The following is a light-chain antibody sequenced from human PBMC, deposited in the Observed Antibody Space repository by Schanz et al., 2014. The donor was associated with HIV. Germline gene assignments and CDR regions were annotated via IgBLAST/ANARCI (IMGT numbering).Light chain of an antibody. Sequence: EVVMTQAPATLSVSSGERATLSCRASQTVSSSYLAWYQQKPGQAPRLLIYDASNRATGVPARFSGSGSETDFTLTISSLETEDFAVYYCQQRDNWPPGFGGGTRVEFK. J-gene: IGKJ4*01. CDR2: DAS. CDR3: QQRDNWPPG. V-gene: IGKV3D-20*02. CDR1: QTVSSSY.